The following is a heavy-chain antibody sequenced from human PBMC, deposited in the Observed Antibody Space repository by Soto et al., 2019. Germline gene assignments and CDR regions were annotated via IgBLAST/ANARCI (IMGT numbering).Heavy chain of an antibody. J-gene: IGHJ4*02. CDR2: ISAYNGNT. V-gene: IGHV1-18*01. CDR1: GYTFSSYH. Sequence: QIQLVQSGAEVKKPGASVKVSCKASGYTFSSYHITWVRQAPGQGLEWMGWISAYNGNTNYAQNLHGRVTVTTDPSTSTAYLELRSLRSDDTAVYYCARDLPPVDYWGQGTLVTVSS. CDR3: ARDLPPVDY.